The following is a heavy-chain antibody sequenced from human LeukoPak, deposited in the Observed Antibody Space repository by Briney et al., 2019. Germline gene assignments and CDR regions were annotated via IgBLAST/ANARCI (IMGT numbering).Heavy chain of an antibody. D-gene: IGHD2-2*01. CDR1: DGSIISYY. J-gene: IGHJ6*02. CDR3: ARVGTSFTYGMDV. V-gene: IGHV4-59*01. Sequence: LDTLSLTCTVSDGSIISYYWSWIRQTPGKGLEWSGYIYYSGSTNYNPSLKSRVTISVDTSKNQFSLKLSSVTAADTAVYYCARVGTSFTYGMDVWGQATTVTVSS. CDR2: IYYSGST.